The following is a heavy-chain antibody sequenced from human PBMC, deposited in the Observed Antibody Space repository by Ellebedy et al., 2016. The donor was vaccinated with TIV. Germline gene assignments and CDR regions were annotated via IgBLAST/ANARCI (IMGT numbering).Heavy chain of an antibody. J-gene: IGHJ5*02. CDR1: GFTFSNYW. CDR2: IKGDGTST. CDR3: ARSDWFDP. V-gene: IGHV3-74*01. Sequence: GGSLRLSXAASGFTFSNYWMHWVRQAPGKGLVWVSRIKGDGTSTSYADSVKGRFTISRDNAKNTLYLQVDSLRVEDTAVYYCARSDWFDPWGQGTLVTVSS.